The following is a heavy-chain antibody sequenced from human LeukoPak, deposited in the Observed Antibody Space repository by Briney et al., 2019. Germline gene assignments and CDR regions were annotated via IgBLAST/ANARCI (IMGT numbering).Heavy chain of an antibody. V-gene: IGHV3-74*01. J-gene: IGHJ4*02. Sequence: GGSLRLSCAASGFTFSSYWMHWVRQVPGKGLVWVSRITNDWSSTDHADSVKGRLTISRDNAKNTLYLQMNSLRAEDTAVYYCARGGRSLDYWGQGTLVTVSS. CDR2: ITNDWSST. D-gene: IGHD3-3*01. CDR3: ARGGRSLDY. CDR1: GFTFSSYW.